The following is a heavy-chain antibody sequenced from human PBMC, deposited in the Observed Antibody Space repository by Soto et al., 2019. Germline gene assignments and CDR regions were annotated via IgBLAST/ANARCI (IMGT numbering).Heavy chain of an antibody. V-gene: IGHV4-4*02. CDR2: SHQSGNT. J-gene: IGHJ5*02. CDR3: ATRDSSRFS. D-gene: IGHD6-13*01. CDR1: GVSISSHDW. Sequence: QVQLQESGPGLVKPSGTLSLTCAVSGVSISSHDWWTWVRQPPGKGLEWIGESHQSGNTNYNSSLESRVTISVDNSKNQFSLKLTSVTVADTAVYYCATRDSSRFSWGQGTLVTVSS.